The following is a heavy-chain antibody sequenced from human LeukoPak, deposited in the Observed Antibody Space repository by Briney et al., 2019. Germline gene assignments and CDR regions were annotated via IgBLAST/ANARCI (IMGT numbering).Heavy chain of an antibody. CDR3: ASTASGLGELDY. Sequence: SETLSLTCTVSGGSISSGSYYWGWIRQPPGKGLEWIGSIYSSGSTYYNPSLKSRVTISVDTSKNQFSLKLSSVTAADTAMYYCASTASGLGELDYWGQGTLVTVSS. CDR1: GGSISSGSYY. J-gene: IGHJ4*02. D-gene: IGHD6-19*01. CDR2: IYSSGST. V-gene: IGHV4-39*01.